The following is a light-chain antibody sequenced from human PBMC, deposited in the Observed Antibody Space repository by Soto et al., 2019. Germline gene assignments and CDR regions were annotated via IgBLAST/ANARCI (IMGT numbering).Light chain of an antibody. J-gene: IGLJ1*01. Sequence: QSVLTQSPSASASLGASVRLTCTLSSGHSSYAIAWHQQQPEKGPRYLMKLNSDGSHTKGDGITDRFSGSSSGAERYLTISSLQSEDEADYYCQTWVTGILVFGTGTKLTVL. CDR1: SGHSSYA. CDR2: LNSDGSH. CDR3: QTWVTGILV. V-gene: IGLV4-69*01.